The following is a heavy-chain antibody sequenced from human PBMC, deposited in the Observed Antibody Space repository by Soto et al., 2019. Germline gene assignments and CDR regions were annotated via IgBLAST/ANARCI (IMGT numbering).Heavy chain of an antibody. CDR3: ARGTYYYDSSGYYWSFDY. Sequence: SETLSLTCTVSGGSISSGGYYWSWIRQHPGKGLEWIGYIYYSGSTYYNPSLKSRVTISVDTSKNQFSLKLSSVTAADTAVYYCARGTYYYDSSGYYWSFDYWGQGTVVTVSS. CDR2: IYYSGST. V-gene: IGHV4-31*03. D-gene: IGHD3-22*01. CDR1: GGSISSGGYY. J-gene: IGHJ4*02.